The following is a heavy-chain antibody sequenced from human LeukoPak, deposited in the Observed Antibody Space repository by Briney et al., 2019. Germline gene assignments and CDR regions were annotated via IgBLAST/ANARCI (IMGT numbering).Heavy chain of an antibody. Sequence: SQTLSLTCTVSSGSVSSVSYYWSWIRQPAGKGLEWIGRIYSSGSTNYNPSLKSRVTISVDTSKNQFSLKLSSVTAADTAVYYCARGPPKSSWRRHFDYWGQGTLVTVPS. J-gene: IGHJ4*02. CDR3: ARGPPKSSWRRHFDY. CDR2: IYSSGST. V-gene: IGHV4-61*02. CDR1: SGSVSSVSYY. D-gene: IGHD6-13*01.